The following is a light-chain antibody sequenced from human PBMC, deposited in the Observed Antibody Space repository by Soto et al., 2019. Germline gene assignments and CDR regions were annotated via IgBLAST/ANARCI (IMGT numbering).Light chain of an antibody. V-gene: IGKV4-1*01. Sequence: DIVMTQSPDSLAVSLGESATINCKSSQSVLYSPNNKNYLAWYQQKPGQPPKLLIYWASTRESGVPDRFSGSGSGTDFTRTISSLQAEDVAVYYCQQYYRTPLTFGVGTQVDI. CDR1: QSVLYSPNNKNY. CDR3: QQYYRTPLT. CDR2: WAS. J-gene: IGKJ4*01.